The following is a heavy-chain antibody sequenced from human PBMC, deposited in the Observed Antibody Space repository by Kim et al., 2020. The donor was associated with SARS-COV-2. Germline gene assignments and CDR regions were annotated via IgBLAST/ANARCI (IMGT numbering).Heavy chain of an antibody. Sequence: GGSLRLSCAASGFTVSSNYMSWVRQAPGKGLEWVSVIYSGGSTYYADSVKGRFTISRDNSKNTLYLQMNSLRAEDTAVYYCAREPWRGFDTAMTPHYEDYWGQGTLVTVSS. J-gene: IGHJ4*02. CDR2: IYSGGST. V-gene: IGHV3-53*01. CDR3: AREPWRGFDTAMTPHYEDY. D-gene: IGHD5-18*01. CDR1: GFTVSSNY.